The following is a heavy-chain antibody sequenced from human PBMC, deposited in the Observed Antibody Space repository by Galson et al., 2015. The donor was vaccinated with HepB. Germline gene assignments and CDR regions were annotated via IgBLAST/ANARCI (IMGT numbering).Heavy chain of an antibody. V-gene: IGHV3-74*01. D-gene: IGHD1-26*01. J-gene: IGHJ6*02. Sequence: SLRLSCAVSEFNFSADRMHWARQAPGKGLVCVSGINPDGTITAYAVSVKGRFTISKDNVKDTLYLHMNSLRAEDTAVYYCVSLGGRSTIDVWGQGTPVTVSS. CDR2: INPDGTIT. CDR1: EFNFSADR. CDR3: VSLGGRSTIDV.